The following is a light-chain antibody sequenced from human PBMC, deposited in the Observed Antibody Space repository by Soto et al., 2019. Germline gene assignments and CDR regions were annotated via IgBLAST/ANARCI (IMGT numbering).Light chain of an antibody. CDR1: SSDVGGYNY. V-gene: IGLV2-14*01. CDR3: SSYTSSSLPYV. Sequence: QSALTQPASVSGSPGQSITISCTGTSSDVGGYNYVSWYQQHPGKAPKLMIYDVSNRPSGVSNRFSGCKSGNTASLTISGLQAEDEADYYCSSYTSSSLPYVFGTGTKVTVL. J-gene: IGLJ1*01. CDR2: DVS.